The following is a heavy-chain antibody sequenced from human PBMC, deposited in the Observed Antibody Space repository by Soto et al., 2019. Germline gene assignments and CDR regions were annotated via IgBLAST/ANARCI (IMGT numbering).Heavy chain of an antibody. V-gene: IGHV1-18*01. CDR3: ARDTESNRYTG. CDR1: GYTFSTSG. J-gene: IGHJ1*01. CDR2: IRPDNGNR. Sequence: QVQVLQSGPEVKRPGASVTVSCKTSGYTFSTSGISWVRQAPGQGLEWVGWIRPDNGNRKSAQRLQGRVTLTTDTSAITVYMELRSLTTDYPAIYYCARDTESNRYTGWGQGTLVIVSS. D-gene: IGHD3-16*02.